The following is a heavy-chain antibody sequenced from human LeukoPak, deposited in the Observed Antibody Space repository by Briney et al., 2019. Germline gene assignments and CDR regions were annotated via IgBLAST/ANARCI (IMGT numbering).Heavy chain of an antibody. CDR1: GFTFSSYA. CDR3: ARRTGGPGSYWPPDI. D-gene: IGHD3-10*01. J-gene: IGHJ3*02. V-gene: IGHV4-39*01. Sequence: GSLRLSCAASGFTFSSYAMSWVRQAPGKGLEWIGSVYYSGSTFYNPSLSRRVTVSVDTSKSQFSLRLSSVTAADTAVYYCARRTGGPGSYWPPDIWGQGTMVTVSS. CDR2: VYYSGST.